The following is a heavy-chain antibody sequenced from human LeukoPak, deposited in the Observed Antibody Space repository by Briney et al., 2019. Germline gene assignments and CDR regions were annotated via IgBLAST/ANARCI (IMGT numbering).Heavy chain of an antibody. J-gene: IGHJ3*01. CDR2: INIDETNA. Sequence: GGSLRLSCAVSGFTFSNYLMHWVRQAPGGGLVWVSRINIDETNAYADSASGRFAISRDNAKNTLYLQMNSLRAEDTAVYFCGRGGDGIDVWGQGTTVIVSS. V-gene: IGHV3-74*01. CDR1: GFTFSNYL. CDR3: GRGGDGIDV.